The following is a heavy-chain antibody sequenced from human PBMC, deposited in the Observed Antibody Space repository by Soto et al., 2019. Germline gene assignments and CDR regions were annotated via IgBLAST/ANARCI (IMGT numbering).Heavy chain of an antibody. CDR1: GFTFSSYG. CDR3: ATDIVGLNYYVSESFDY. V-gene: IGHV3-33*01. CDR2: IWCDGSNI. J-gene: IGHJ4*02. Sequence: QVQLVESGGGLVQPGRSLRLSCAASGFTFSSYGMHWVRQAPGKGLEWVSLIWCDGSNIYYADSVKGRFTISRDNTKNTLYQQMNSMRADDTAVYYCATDIVGLNYYVSESFDYWGQGTLVTVSS. D-gene: IGHD3-10*01.